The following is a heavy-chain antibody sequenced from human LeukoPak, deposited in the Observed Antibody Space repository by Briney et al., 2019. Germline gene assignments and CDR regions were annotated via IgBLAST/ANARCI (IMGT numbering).Heavy chain of an antibody. CDR1: GFTVSSNY. Sequence: GGSLRLSCAASGFTVSSNYMSWVRQAPGKGLEWVSVIYSGGSTYYADSVKGRFTISRDNSKNTLYLQMNSLRAEDTAVYYCAREGPNDYGDERGLDYWGQGTLVTVSS. V-gene: IGHV3-66*01. CDR2: IYSGGST. CDR3: AREGPNDYGDERGLDY. J-gene: IGHJ4*02. D-gene: IGHD4-17*01.